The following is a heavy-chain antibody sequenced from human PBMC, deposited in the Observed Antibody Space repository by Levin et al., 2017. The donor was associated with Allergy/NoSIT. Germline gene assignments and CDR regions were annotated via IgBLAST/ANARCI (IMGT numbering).Heavy chain of an antibody. CDR3: VREDCNTDHCQGAFDV. CDR1: GYTFTGYF. V-gene: IGHV1-46*03. Sequence: GESLKISCKASGYTFTGYFIHWVRQAPGQGLEWMGVINPSVGNTNYAQNFQGRVTMTRDTSTSTVYMQLSSLRSEDTAVYYCVREDCNTDHCQGAFDVWGQGTMVTVSS. CDR2: INPSVGNT. D-gene: IGHD2/OR15-2a*01. J-gene: IGHJ3*01.